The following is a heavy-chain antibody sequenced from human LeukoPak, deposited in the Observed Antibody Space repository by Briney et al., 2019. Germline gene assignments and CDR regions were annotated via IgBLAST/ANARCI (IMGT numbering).Heavy chain of an antibody. CDR3: AKDRLLAYGSGSSFDY. D-gene: IGHD3-10*01. Sequence: GGSLRLSCAASGFTFSSYGMHWVRQAPGKGLEWVAFIRYDGSNKYYADSVKGRFTISRDNSKNTLYLQTNSLRAEDTAVYYCAKDRLLAYGSGSSFDYWGQGTLVTVSS. CDR2: IRYDGSNK. CDR1: GFTFSSYG. J-gene: IGHJ4*02. V-gene: IGHV3-30*02.